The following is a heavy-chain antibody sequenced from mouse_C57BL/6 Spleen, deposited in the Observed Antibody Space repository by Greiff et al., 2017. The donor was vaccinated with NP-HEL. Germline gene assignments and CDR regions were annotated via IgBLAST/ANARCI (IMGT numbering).Heavy chain of an antibody. CDR3: ARNDGYDVYYAMDY. J-gene: IGHJ4*01. V-gene: IGHV3-6*01. CDR1: GYSITSGYY. Sequence: VQLQQSGPGLVKPSQSLSLTCSVTGYSITSGYYWNWIRQFPGNKLEWMGYISYDGSNNYNPSLKNRISITRDTSKNQFFLKLNSVTTEDTATYYCARNDGYDVYYAMDYWGQGTSVTVSS. D-gene: IGHD2-2*01. CDR2: ISYDGSN.